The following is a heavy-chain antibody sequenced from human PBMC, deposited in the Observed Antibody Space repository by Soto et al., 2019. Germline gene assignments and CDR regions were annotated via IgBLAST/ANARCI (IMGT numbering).Heavy chain of an antibody. CDR3: AASESYHKAAY. V-gene: IGHV3-11*03. J-gene: IGHJ4*02. CDR1: GFTFIDYY. D-gene: IGHD3-10*01. Sequence: WGSRILSCSASGFTFIDYYMSWIRQAPGKGLEWVSYISSSSSYTYYADSVKGRFTISRDNSKHTLFLLMNSLRADDAAVYYCAASESYHKAAYWGQGNLVTVSS. CDR2: ISSSSSYT.